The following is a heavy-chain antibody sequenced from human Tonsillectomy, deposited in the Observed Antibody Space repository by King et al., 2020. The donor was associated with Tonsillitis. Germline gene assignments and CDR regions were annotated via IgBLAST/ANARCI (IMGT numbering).Heavy chain of an antibody. V-gene: IGHV3-48*03. J-gene: IGHJ3*02. Sequence: DVQLVESGGGLVQPGGSLRLSCAASGFTFSSYEMNWVRQAPGKGLEWVSFISSSGRTIYYGDSVKGRFTISRDNAKNSLYLQMNTLRAEDTAIYYCAREDGDADAFDIWGQGKMVTVSS. D-gene: IGHD5-24*01. CDR3: AREDGDADAFDI. CDR1: GFTFSSYE. CDR2: ISSSGRTI.